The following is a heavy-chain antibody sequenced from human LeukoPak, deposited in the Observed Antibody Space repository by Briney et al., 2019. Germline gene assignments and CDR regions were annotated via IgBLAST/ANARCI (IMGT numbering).Heavy chain of an antibody. CDR2: IKQDGSEK. CDR3: ARDGVGRKGYSYGYY. CDR1: GFTFSSYW. D-gene: IGHD5-18*01. J-gene: IGHJ4*02. V-gene: IGHV3-7*01. Sequence: GGSLRLSCAASGFTFSSYWMSWVRQAPGKGLEWVANIKQDGSEKYYVDSVKGRFTISRGNAKNSLYLQMNSLRAEDTAVYYCARDGVGRKGYSYGYYWGQGTLVTVSS.